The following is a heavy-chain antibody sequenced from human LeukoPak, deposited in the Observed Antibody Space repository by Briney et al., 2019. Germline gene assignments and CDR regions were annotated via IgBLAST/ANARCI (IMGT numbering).Heavy chain of an antibody. D-gene: IGHD5-18*01. Sequence: SGTLSLTCAVSGGSISSSNWWSWVRQPPGKGLEWIGEIYHSGSTNYNPSLKSRVTISVDTSKNQFSLKLSSVTAADTAVYYCARTTEGGYSYGYFYYYYMDVWGKGTTVTISS. V-gene: IGHV4-4*02. CDR2: IYHSGST. J-gene: IGHJ6*03. CDR3: ARTTEGGYSYGYFYYYYMDV. CDR1: GGSISSSNW.